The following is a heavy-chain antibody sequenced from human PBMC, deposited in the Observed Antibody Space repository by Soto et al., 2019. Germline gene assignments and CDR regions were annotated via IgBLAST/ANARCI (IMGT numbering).Heavy chain of an antibody. CDR1: GYTFTSYD. CDR3: AREKTSYGMDV. V-gene: IGHV1-8*01. CDR2: MNPNSGNT. Sequence: QVQLVQSGAEVKKPGASVKVSCKASGYTFTSYDSNWVRQATGQGLEWMGWMNPNSGNTGYAQKVQGRVTMTRNTSISTANLELSSLRSEDTAVYYCAREKTSYGMDVWGQGTTVTVSS. J-gene: IGHJ6*02.